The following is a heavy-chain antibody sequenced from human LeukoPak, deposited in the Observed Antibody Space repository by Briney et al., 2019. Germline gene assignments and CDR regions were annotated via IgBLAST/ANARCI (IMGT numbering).Heavy chain of an antibody. V-gene: IGHV3-48*03. CDR2: ISSSGSTI. Sequence: PGGSLRLSCAASGFTFSNYAMSWVRQAPGKGLEWVSYISSSGSTIYYADSVKGRFTISRDNAKNSLYLQMNSLRAEDTAVYYCARGLLLWFGELLPPSDYWGQGTLVTVSS. J-gene: IGHJ4*02. CDR3: ARGLLLWFGELLPPSDY. D-gene: IGHD3-10*01. CDR1: GFTFSNYA.